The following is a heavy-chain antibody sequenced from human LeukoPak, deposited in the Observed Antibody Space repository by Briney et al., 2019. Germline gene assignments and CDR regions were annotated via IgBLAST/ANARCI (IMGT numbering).Heavy chain of an antibody. J-gene: IGHJ6*02. CDR2: ISRSGDTL. Sequence: GGSLRLSCAASGFTFRDYYMTWIRQAPGKGLEWISYISRSGDTLYYADSVEGRFTISRDNARNSLYLQMNSLRAEDTAVYYCAREVVIFPDYYYYGLDVWGQGTTVTVSS. D-gene: IGHD2/OR15-2a*01. CDR3: AREVVIFPDYYYYGLDV. V-gene: IGHV3-11*01. CDR1: GFTFRDYY.